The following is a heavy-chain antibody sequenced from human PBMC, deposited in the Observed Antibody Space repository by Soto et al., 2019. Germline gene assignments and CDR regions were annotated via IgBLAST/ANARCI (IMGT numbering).Heavy chain of an antibody. J-gene: IGHJ4*02. CDR3: ARGYCGGDCFSGGDFDY. D-gene: IGHD2-21*01. CDR1: GYTFTTYG. Sequence: QVQLVQSGTEVKKAGSAVKVSCKTSGYTFTTYGISWIRQAPGQGLEWIAWISVYNGDTNYAQNVQGRVTMTTDTLTTTADLELRSLRSDDTAVYYCARGYCGGDCFSGGDFDYWGQGTLVTVS. CDR2: ISVYNGDT. V-gene: IGHV1-18*01.